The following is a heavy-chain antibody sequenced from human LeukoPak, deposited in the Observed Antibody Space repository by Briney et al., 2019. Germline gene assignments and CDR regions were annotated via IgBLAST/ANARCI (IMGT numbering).Heavy chain of an antibody. CDR3: VTPRSWELSDMAV. Sequence: THSDTRTVSGYSNTTNHYWARDREIPGTGLEWVGSVYHNGETYYNPSLKSRVIISVDTSKNEFSLRLTSVTAADTAVYYCVTPRSWELSDMAVWGKGTTVIDSS. J-gene: IGHJ6*03. V-gene: IGHV4-38-2*02. CDR2: VYHNGET. D-gene: IGHD1-26*01. CDR1: GYSNTTNHY.